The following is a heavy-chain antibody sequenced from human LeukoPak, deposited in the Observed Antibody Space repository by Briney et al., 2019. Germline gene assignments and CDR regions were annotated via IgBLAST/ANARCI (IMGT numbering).Heavy chain of an antibody. Sequence: VASVKVSCKASGYTFTSYGISWVRQAPGQGLEWMGWISAYNGNTNYAQKLQGRVTMTTDTSTSTAYMELRSLRSDDTAVYYCARDLRDYDSLPYYYGMDVWGQGTTVTVSS. CDR1: GYTFTSYG. CDR2: ISAYNGNT. D-gene: IGHD3-22*01. V-gene: IGHV1-18*01. J-gene: IGHJ6*02. CDR3: ARDLRDYDSLPYYYGMDV.